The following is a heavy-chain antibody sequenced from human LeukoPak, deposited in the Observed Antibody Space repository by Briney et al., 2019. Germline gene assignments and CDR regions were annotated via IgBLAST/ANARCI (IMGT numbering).Heavy chain of an antibody. J-gene: IGHJ4*02. D-gene: IGHD2-2*01. Sequence: PGGSLRLSCAASGFTFSRYAMSWVRQTPEKGLEWVSVISGSDGRTYYADSVRGRFPISRDDSGNTLFLQMNSLRAEDTAVYYCARQVSCDTTTCYAGMPPDYWGQGTLVTVSS. V-gene: IGHV3-23*01. CDR2: ISGSDGRT. CDR3: ARQVSCDTTTCYAGMPPDY. CDR1: GFTFSRYA.